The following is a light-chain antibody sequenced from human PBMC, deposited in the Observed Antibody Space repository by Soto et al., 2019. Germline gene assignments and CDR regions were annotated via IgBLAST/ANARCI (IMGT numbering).Light chain of an antibody. Sequence: DIQMTQSPSSLSASVGDRVTITCRASQSISSYLNWYQQKPGKAPKLLIYAASSSQSGVPSRFSGSGSGTDFTLTISSLQPEDFATYYCQQSYSTPMYTFGQGTKLEIK. CDR2: AAS. J-gene: IGKJ2*01. CDR1: QSISSY. CDR3: QQSYSTPMYT. V-gene: IGKV1-39*01.